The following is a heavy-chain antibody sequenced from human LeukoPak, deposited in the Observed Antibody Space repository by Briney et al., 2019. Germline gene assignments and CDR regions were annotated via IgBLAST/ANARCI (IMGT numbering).Heavy chain of an antibody. V-gene: IGHV4-59*01. CDR2: IYYSGST. CDR1: GGSLSSYS. J-gene: IGHJ6*03. CDR3: ARDRWETVVAGTYYYYMDV. Sequence: PPETLSLTCAVSGGSLSSYSSSWIRQPPRKGLEWVWYIYYSGSTNYNSSLKSRGRISVATAKNQFSLKLRSVTAADAAVYYCARDRWETVVAGTYYYYMDVWGKGTTVTVSS. D-gene: IGHD6-19*01.